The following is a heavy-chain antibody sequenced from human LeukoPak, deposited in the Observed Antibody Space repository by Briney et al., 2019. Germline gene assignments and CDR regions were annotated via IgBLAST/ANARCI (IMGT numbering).Heavy chain of an antibody. J-gene: IGHJ6*02. Sequence: PSETLSLTCTVSVGSISSYYWSWIRQPPGEGLEWIGYIYYSGSTNYNPSLKSRVTISVDTSKHQFSLKLSSVTAADTAVYYCARTPYYYDSSGYSYYYYGMDVWGQGTTVTVSS. CDR1: VGSISSYY. V-gene: IGHV4-59*01. CDR2: IYYSGST. CDR3: ARTPYYYDSSGYSYYYYGMDV. D-gene: IGHD3-22*01.